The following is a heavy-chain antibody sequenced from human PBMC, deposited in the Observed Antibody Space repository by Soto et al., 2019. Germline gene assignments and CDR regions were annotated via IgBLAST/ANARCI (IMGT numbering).Heavy chain of an antibody. CDR3: AREILDYYDSSGYEDLIDY. Sequence: QVQLVESGGGVVQPGRSLRLSCAASGFTFSSYAMHWVRQAPGKGLEWVAVISYDGSNKYYADSVKGRFTISRDNSKNTLYLQMNSLRAEDTAVYYCAREILDYYDSSGYEDLIDYWGQGTLVTVSS. D-gene: IGHD3-22*01. CDR2: ISYDGSNK. J-gene: IGHJ4*02. CDR1: GFTFSSYA. V-gene: IGHV3-30-3*01.